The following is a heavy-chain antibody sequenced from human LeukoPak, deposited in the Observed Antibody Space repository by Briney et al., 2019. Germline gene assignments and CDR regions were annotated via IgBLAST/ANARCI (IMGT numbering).Heavy chain of an antibody. CDR1: GFTFSSYE. V-gene: IGHV3-48*03. D-gene: IGHD3-9*01. Sequence: GGSLRLSCAASGFTFSSYEMNWVRQAPGKGLEWVSYISSSGSTIYYADSVKGRFTISRDNAKNSVYLQMNTLRAEDTAVYYCAREGRTLTGFPFDYWGQGTLVTVSS. CDR3: AREGRTLTGFPFDY. CDR2: ISSSGSTI. J-gene: IGHJ4*02.